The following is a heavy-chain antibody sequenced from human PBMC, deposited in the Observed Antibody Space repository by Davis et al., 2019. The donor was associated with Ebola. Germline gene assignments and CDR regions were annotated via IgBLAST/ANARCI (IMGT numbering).Heavy chain of an antibody. CDR3: AREGCSSTNCYRAQPFDY. D-gene: IGHD2-2*01. CDR2: INPSGGST. V-gene: IGHV1-46*01. CDR1: GYTFTSYY. Sequence: ASVKVSCKASGYTFTSYYMHWVRQAPGQGLEWMGIINPSGGSTSYAQKFQGRVTMTRDTSTSTVYMELSSLRSEDTAVYYCAREGCSSTNCYRAQPFDYWGQGTLVTVSS. J-gene: IGHJ4*02.